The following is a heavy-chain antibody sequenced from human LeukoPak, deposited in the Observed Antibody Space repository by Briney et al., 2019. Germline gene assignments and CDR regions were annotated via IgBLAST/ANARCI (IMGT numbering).Heavy chain of an antibody. J-gene: IGHJ5*02. V-gene: IGHV1-2*02. CDR3: ARGRDILTGYYRRTFDP. Sequence: ASVKVSCKASGYTFTGYYMHWVRQAPGQGLEWMGWISAYNGNTNYAQKFQGRVTMTRDTSISTAYMELSRLRSDDTAVYYCARGRDILTGYYRRTFDPWGQGTLVTVSS. CDR2: ISAYNGNT. D-gene: IGHD3-9*01. CDR1: GYTFTGYY.